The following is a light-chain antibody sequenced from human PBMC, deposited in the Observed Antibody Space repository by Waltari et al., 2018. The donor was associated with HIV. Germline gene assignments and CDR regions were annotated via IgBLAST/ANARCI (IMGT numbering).Light chain of an antibody. V-gene: IGKV4-1*01. CDR2: CAS. CDR3: QPYSITRYS. J-gene: IGKJ2*03. CDR1: QSLLYTSNNKDS. Sequence: EIVVTQSPDSLAVSLGGRATINCKSSQSLLYTSNNKDSLAWYQQKPGQPPKLLIYCASNRDSAVPNRFSGSGSGTDFTLPISSLQPEDVAVYYCQPYSITRYSFGQGTKLEIK.